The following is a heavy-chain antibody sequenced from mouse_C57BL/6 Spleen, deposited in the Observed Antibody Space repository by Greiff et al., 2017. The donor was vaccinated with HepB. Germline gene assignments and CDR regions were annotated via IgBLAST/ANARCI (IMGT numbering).Heavy chain of an antibody. D-gene: IGHD1-1*01. CDR3: ARGVITTVVAPLSY. V-gene: IGHV1-19*01. Sequence: VQLQQSGPVLVKPGASVKMSCKASGYTFTDYYMNWVKQSHGKSLEWIGVINPYNGGTSYNQKFKGKATLTVDKSSSTAYMELNSLTSEDSAVYYCARGVITTVVAPLSYWGQGTLVTVSA. CDR1: GYTFTDYY. CDR2: INPYNGGT. J-gene: IGHJ3*01.